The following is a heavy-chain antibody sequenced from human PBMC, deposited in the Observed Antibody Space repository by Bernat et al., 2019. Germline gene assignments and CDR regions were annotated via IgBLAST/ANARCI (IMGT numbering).Heavy chain of an antibody. V-gene: IGHV3-43*02. J-gene: IGHJ6*02. CDR2: ISGDGSST. Sequence: EVQLVESGGAVVQPGGSLRLSCATSGFTFDDYAMHWVRQVPGNGLEWVSLISGDGSSTYYADSVKGRFTISRDNSKNSLYLQMNSLRTEDTALFYCAKDMRYNRPFEGMDVWGQGTTVTVSS. CDR1: GFTFDDYA. CDR3: AKDMRYNRPFEGMDV. D-gene: IGHD1-14*01.